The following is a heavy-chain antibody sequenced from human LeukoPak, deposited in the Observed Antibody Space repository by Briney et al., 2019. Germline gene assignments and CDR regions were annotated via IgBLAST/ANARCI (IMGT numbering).Heavy chain of an antibody. Sequence: PGGSLRLSCAASGFTFSSYGMHWVRQAPGKGLEWVAFIRYDGSNKYYADSVKGRFTISRDNSKNTLYLQMNSLRAEDTAVYYCAKRGGSGSYYGVEFDHWGQGTLVTVSS. CDR1: GFTFSSYG. CDR2: IRYDGSNK. CDR3: AKRGGSGSYYGVEFDH. J-gene: IGHJ4*02. D-gene: IGHD3-10*01. V-gene: IGHV3-30*02.